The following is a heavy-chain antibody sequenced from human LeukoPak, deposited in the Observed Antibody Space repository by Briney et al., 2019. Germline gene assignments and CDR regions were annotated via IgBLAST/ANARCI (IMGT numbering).Heavy chain of an antibody. CDR1: GYSFTNYW. CDR3: ARQTTSSWYLNRAYMDV. Sequence: GESLKISCKGSGYSFTNYWIGWVRQMPGKGLERMGIIYPGDSDTRYSPSFQGQVTISADKSINTAYLQWSSLKASDTAMYFCARQTTSSWYLNRAYMDVWGKGTTVTVSS. V-gene: IGHV5-51*01. J-gene: IGHJ6*03. CDR2: IYPGDSDT. D-gene: IGHD6-13*01.